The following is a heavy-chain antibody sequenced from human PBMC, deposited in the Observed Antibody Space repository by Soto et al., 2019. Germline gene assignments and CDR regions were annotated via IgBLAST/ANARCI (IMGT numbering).Heavy chain of an antibody. Sequence: GESLKISCKGSGYSFTSYWIGCVRQMPGKGLEWMGIIYPGDSDTRYSPSFQGRVTISADKSISTAYLQWSSLKASDTAMYYCARDSFYSSSSGGYYYGMDVWGQGTTVTVSS. CDR1: GYSFTSYW. D-gene: IGHD6-6*01. J-gene: IGHJ6*02. CDR3: ARDSFYSSSSGGYYYGMDV. V-gene: IGHV5-51*01. CDR2: IYPGDSDT.